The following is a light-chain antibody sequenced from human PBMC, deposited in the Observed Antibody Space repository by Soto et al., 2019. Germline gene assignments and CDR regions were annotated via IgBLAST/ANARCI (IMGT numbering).Light chain of an antibody. J-gene: IGKJ1*01. CDR2: KAS. CDR3: QQYGSSSWT. CDR1: QTISNW. V-gene: IGKV1-5*03. Sequence: DIPMTQSPSTLSASVGDRVTITCRASQTISNWLAWYQQKPGKAPKLLIYKASNLQSGVPSRFSGSGSGTEFTLTISSLQPDDFAVYYCQQYGSSSWTFGQGTKVEIK.